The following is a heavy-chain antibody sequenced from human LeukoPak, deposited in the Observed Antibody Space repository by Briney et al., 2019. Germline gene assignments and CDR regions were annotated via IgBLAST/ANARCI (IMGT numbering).Heavy chain of an antibody. D-gene: IGHD3-22*01. CDR2: INSDGINT. J-gene: IGHJ5*02. Sequence: GGSLRLSCAASGFTFSNYWMHWVRQAPGKGLVWVSRINSDGINTSYADSVKGRFTISRDNAKNTLNLQTNSLRAEDTAVYYCARDLGRYYDTSDNWFDPWGQGTLVTVSS. CDR3: ARDLGRYYDTSDNWFDP. CDR1: GFTFSNYW. V-gene: IGHV3-74*01.